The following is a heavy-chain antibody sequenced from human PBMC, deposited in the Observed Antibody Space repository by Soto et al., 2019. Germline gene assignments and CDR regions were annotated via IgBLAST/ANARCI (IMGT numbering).Heavy chain of an antibody. J-gene: IGHJ4*02. V-gene: IGHV3-15*01. CDR2: IKSKTDGGTT. CDR1: GFTFSNAW. D-gene: IGHD3-22*01. CDR3: TTDTYYYDSSGYYTTDGHFDY. Sequence: KSGGSLRLSCAASGFTFSNAWMSWVRQAPGKGLEWVGRIKSKTDGGTTDYAAPVKGRFTISRDDSKNTLYLQMNSLKTEDTAVYYCTTDTYYYDSSGYYTTDGHFDYWGQGTLVTVSS.